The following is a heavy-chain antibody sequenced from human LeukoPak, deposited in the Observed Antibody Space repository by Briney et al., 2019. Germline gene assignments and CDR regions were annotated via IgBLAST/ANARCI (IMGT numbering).Heavy chain of an antibody. J-gene: IGHJ4*02. D-gene: IGHD2/OR15-2a*01. Sequence: PSETLSLTCTVSGGSISSSSYYWGWIRQPPGKGLEWIGSIYYSGSTYYNPSLKSRVTISVDTSKNQFSLKLSSVTAADTAVYYCASPKSQSYFETDYWGQGTLVTVSS. V-gene: IGHV4-39*01. CDR2: IYYSGST. CDR1: GGSISSSSYY. CDR3: ASPKSQSYFETDY.